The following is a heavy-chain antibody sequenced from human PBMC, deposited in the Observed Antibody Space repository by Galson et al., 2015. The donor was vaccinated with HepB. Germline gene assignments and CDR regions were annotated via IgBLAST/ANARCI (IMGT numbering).Heavy chain of an antibody. Sequence: SLRLSCAASGFTFSSYWMSWVRQAPGKGLEWVANIKQDGSEKYYVDSVKGRFTISRDNAKNSLYLQMNSLRAEDTAVYYCARVKGEQWLAVTGVIDYWGQGTLVTVSS. CDR3: ARVKGEQWLAVTGVIDY. CDR2: IKQDGSEK. J-gene: IGHJ4*02. CDR1: GFTFSSYW. V-gene: IGHV3-7*03. D-gene: IGHD6-19*01.